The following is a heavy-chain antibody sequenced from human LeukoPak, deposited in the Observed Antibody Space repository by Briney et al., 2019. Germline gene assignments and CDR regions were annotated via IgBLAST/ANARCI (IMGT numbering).Heavy chain of an antibody. CDR2: INHSGST. D-gene: IGHD6-13*01. CDR3: ARGPGITAAGNFDY. CDR1: DGSFSGYY. V-gene: IGHV4-34*01. Sequence: SETLSLTCAVYDGSFSGYYWSWIRQPPGKGLEWIGEINHSGSTNYNPSLKSRVTVSVDTSKNQFSLKLSSVTAADTAVYYCARGPGITAAGNFDYWGQGTLVTVPS. J-gene: IGHJ4*02.